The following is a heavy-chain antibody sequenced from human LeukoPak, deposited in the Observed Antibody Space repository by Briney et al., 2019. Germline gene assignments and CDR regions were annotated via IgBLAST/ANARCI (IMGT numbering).Heavy chain of an antibody. J-gene: IGHJ4*02. D-gene: IGHD3-10*01. CDR1: GFIFRNYA. CDR3: ARATYQFGETFDY. Sequence: GTSLRLSCAASGFIFRNYAMHWIRQAPGKGLEWVAFIRYDGSNKYYADSVKGRFTISRDNSKNTLYLQMNSLRAEDTAVYYCARATYQFGETFDYWGQGTLVTVSS. CDR2: IRYDGSNK. V-gene: IGHV3-30*04.